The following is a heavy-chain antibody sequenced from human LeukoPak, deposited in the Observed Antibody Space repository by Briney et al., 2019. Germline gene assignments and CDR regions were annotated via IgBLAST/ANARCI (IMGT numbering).Heavy chain of an antibody. D-gene: IGHD6-13*01. V-gene: IGHV3-73*01. CDR3: TRHPTAGTSPHY. J-gene: IGHJ4*02. Sequence: PAGSLRLSCAASGFTFSGSAMHWVRQASGKGLEWVGRIRSKANSYATAYAASVKGRFTISRDDSKNTAYLQMNSLKTEDTAVYYCTRHPTAGTSPHYWGQGPLVTVSS. CDR2: IRSKANSYAT. CDR1: GFTFSGSA.